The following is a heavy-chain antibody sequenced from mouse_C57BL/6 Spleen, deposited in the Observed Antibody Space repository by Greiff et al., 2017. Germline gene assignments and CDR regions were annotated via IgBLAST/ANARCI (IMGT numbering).Heavy chain of an antibody. CDR3: AREGLGYGSGFDY. V-gene: IGHV1-81*01. Sequence: VQLQQSGAELARPGASVKLSCKASGYTFTSYGISWVKQRTGQGLEWIGEIYPRSGNTYYNEKFKGKATLTVDQSSSTAYMQLNSLTSEDSAVYYCAREGLGYGSGFDYWGQGTTLTVSS. CDR2: IYPRSGNT. CDR1: GYTFTSYG. D-gene: IGHD1-1*01. J-gene: IGHJ2*01.